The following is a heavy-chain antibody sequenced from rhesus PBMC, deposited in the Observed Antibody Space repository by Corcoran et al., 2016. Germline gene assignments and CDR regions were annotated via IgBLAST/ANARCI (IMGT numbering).Heavy chain of an antibody. CDR3: ARLYGNYWYFDL. Sequence: QVQLQESGPGLVKPSETLSLTCAVSGYSISSNYWSWIRQPPGKGLEWIGSIGGSSGSPNYNPSLKSRVTISKDTSKTQFSLKLRSVTAADTAVYYCARLYGNYWYFDLWGPGTPITISS. V-gene: IGHV4-127*01. J-gene: IGHJ2*01. CDR2: IGGSSGSP. CDR1: GYSISSNY. D-gene: IGHD4-35*01.